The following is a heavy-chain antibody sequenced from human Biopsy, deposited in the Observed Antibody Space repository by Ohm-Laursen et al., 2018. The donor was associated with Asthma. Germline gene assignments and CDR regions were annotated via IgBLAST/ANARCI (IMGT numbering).Heavy chain of an antibody. Sequence: AAVKVSCKTSGYTFNSAGITWVRQAPGQGLEWMGRISVYNGNTKVAQKLQDIVTMITDTSTSTAYMELRSLRSDDTAVYFCARAVDYSHYYGIDVWGQGTTVTVS. CDR1: GYTFNSAG. V-gene: IGHV1-18*01. D-gene: IGHD3-10*01. CDR2: ISVYNGNT. CDR3: ARAVDYSHYYGIDV. J-gene: IGHJ6*02.